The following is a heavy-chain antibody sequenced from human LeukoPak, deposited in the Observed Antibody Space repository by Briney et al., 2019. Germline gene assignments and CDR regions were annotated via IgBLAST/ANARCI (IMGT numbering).Heavy chain of an antibody. CDR1: GGSLSGYY. CDR2: INHSGST. CDR3: ARGRARSDY. J-gene: IGHJ4*02. D-gene: IGHD4/OR15-4a*01. V-gene: IGHV4-34*01. Sequence: SETLSHTCAVYGGSLSGYYWSWIRQPPGKGLEWIGEINHSGSTNYNPSLKSRATISVDTSKNQFSLKLSSVTAADTAVYYCARGRARSDYWGQGTLVTVSS.